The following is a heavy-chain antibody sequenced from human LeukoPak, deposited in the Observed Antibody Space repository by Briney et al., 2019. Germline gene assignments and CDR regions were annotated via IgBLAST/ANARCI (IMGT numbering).Heavy chain of an antibody. CDR3: ARYYYGSGSYSSPFDY. J-gene: IGHJ4*02. Sequence: GGSLRLSCAASGFTFSSYSMNWVRQAPGKGLEWVSSISSSSSYIYYADSVKGRFTISRDNAKNSLYLQMNSLRAEDTAVYYCARYYYGSGSYSSPFDYWGQGTLVTVSS. D-gene: IGHD3-10*01. CDR1: GFTFSSYS. V-gene: IGHV3-21*01. CDR2: ISSSSSYI.